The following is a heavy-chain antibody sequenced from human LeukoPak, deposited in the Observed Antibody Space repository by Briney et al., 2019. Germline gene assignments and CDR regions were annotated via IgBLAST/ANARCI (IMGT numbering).Heavy chain of an antibody. CDR2: ISGSGGTT. CDR3: AKIAAVAASPYYYYGMDV. CDR1: GFTFSTYA. J-gene: IGHJ6*02. Sequence: EGSLRLSCAASGFTFSTYAMSWVRQAPGKGLEWVSAISGSGGTTYYADSVKGRFTISGDNSKNTLYLQMNSLRAEDTAVYYCAKIAAVAASPYYYYGMDVWGQGTTVTVSS. V-gene: IGHV3-23*01. D-gene: IGHD6-19*01.